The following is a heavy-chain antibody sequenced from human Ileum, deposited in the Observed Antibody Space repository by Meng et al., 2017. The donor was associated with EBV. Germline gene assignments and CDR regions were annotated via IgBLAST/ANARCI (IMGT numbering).Heavy chain of an antibody. V-gene: IGHV4-4*02. J-gene: IGHJ4*02. Sequence: VQLQGSGPGLVNPSGTLSLPCAVPGGSISVINWWSWVRQSPEKGLEWIGEMSGSGITHYNPSLKSRVTISADKSNNQFSLKLTSVTSADTAVYFCAKNGEKYFEYWGQGTLVTVSS. CDR2: MSGSGIT. CDR1: GGSISVINW. CDR3: AKNGEKYFEY.